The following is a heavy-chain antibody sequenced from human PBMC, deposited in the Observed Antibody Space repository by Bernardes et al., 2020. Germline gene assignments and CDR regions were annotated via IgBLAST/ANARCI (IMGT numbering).Heavy chain of an antibody. Sequence: GGSLRLSCAASGFSFKNYAMHWFRQAPAKGLEWVAVIWADGSDEYYVDSVRGRFTVSRDNSKSTLYLEMNGLRAEDTAVYYCATGTHRYKAEGEYWGQGTLVTVTS. J-gene: IGHJ4*02. CDR3: ATGTHRYKAEGEY. V-gene: IGHV3-33*01. CDR2: IWADGSDE. D-gene: IGHD3-16*02. CDR1: GFSFKNYA.